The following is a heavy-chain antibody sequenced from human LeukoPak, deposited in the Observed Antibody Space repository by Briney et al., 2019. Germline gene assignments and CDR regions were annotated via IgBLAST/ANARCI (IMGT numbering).Heavy chain of an antibody. J-gene: IGHJ6*02. D-gene: IGHD5-18*01. CDR2: ISPSGGST. Sequence: ASVKVSCKASGYTFTSYYIHWVRQAPGQGLEWMGVISPSGGSTTYAQKFQGRVTMTRDTSTSTVYMELSSLTSEDTAVYYCARAKDTTMIGMDVWGQGTTVTVSS. CDR3: ARAKDTTMIGMDV. V-gene: IGHV1-46*01. CDR1: GYTFTSYY.